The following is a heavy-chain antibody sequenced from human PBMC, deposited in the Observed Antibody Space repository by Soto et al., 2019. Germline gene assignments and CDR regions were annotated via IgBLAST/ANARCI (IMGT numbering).Heavy chain of an antibody. J-gene: IGHJ4*02. CDR3: ARLTYYYDTSGLGGVDY. Sequence: KTSETLSLTCAVSGYSISSGYYWGWIRQPPGKGLKWIGSIFHSGSTYYNPSLKSRVTISVDTSKNQFSLKVSSVTAADTAVYYCARLTYYYDTSGLGGVDYWGQGTLVTAPQ. CDR2: IFHSGST. D-gene: IGHD3-22*01. V-gene: IGHV4-38-2*01. CDR1: GYSISSGYY.